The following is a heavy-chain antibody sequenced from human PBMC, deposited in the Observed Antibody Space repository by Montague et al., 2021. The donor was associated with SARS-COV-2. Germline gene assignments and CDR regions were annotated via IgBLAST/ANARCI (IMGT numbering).Heavy chain of an antibody. CDR3: ARLLPDGSVVATDIPFDS. CDR2: FHYIGNT. V-gene: IGHV4-39*02. J-gene: IGHJ4*02. CDR1: GASISRSDYY. D-gene: IGHD2-21*02. Sequence: SETLSLTCNVSGASISRSDYYWAWIRQPPGKGLVLIGSFHYIGNTYYTPSLESRVTISVDTSKNHFSLKLRSVIAADTAVHYCARLLPDGSVVATDIPFDSWGQGTLVTVSS.